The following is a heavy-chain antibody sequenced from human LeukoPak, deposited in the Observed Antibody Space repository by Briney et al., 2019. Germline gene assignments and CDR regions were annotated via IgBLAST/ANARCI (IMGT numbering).Heavy chain of an antibody. CDR2: ISSSGGST. D-gene: IGHD6-19*01. CDR3: AKGSSSGWYRPLDY. V-gene: IGHV3-23*01. J-gene: IGHJ4*02. CDR1: GFTFTNYG. Sequence: PGGSLTLSCEASGFTFTNYGMTWVRQAPGKGLEWVSGISSSGGSTYYADSVKGRFTISRDNSKNTLYLQMNSLRADDTAVYYCAKGSSSGWYRPLDYWGQGIPVTFSS.